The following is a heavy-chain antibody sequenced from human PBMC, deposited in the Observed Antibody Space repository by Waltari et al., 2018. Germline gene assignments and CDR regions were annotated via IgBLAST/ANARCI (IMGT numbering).Heavy chain of an antibody. CDR1: GLTFSNFA. D-gene: IGHD2-8*02. CDR2: MSFDGSHK. Sequence: QGQVAESGGGVGQPGRSLRRYCAAAGLTFSNFAMHCFRQAPGRGLEWVAVMSFDGSHKYYVDSVKGRFTISRDNSKNTLYLQMNSLRTEDTAMYYCVRDHGGSTGFPYWGQGTLVTVSS. V-gene: IGHV3-30*04. J-gene: IGHJ4*02. CDR3: VRDHGGSTGFPY.